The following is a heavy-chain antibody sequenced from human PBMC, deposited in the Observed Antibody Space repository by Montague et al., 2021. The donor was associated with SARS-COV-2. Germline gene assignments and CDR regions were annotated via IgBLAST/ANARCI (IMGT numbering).Heavy chain of an antibody. CDR1: HGSISSSLSY. J-gene: IGHJ3*02. D-gene: IGHD5-12*01. V-gene: IGHV4-39*07. CDR2: IYRSGYT. Sequence: SETLSLTCTVSHGSISSSLSYWGWVRQPPGKGLEWIGSIYRSGYTFYSPSLKSRITMSVDTSKNQFSLNLTSVTATDTAVYYCARRGYTHRRRDDAFDIWGQGIMVIVSS. CDR3: ARRGYTHRRRDDAFDI.